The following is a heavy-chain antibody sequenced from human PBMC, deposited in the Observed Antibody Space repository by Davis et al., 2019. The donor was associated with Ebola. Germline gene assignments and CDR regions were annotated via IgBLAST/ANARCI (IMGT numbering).Heavy chain of an antibody. CDR2: IVVGNVNT. J-gene: IGHJ4*01. Sequence: SVKVSCKASGFTFTNSAMQWVRQARGQRPEWIGSIVVGNVNTNYAQKFQGRVTITRDMSTSTSYLDLSNLRAEDTAVYYCAASAGTVGKFDYWGQGTLVTVSS. CDR1: GFTFTNSA. CDR3: AASAGTVGKFDY. V-gene: IGHV1-58*02. D-gene: IGHD1-14*01.